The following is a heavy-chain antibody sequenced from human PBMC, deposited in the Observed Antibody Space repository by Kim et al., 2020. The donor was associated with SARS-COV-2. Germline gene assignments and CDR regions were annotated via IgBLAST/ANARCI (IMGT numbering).Heavy chain of an antibody. Sequence: GGSLRLSCAASGFTFSSYAMTWVRQAPGKGLEWVSGISGSSGRTYYADSVKGRVTISRDDSKNTLDLQMNSLRAADKAVYYCSKFQVHMYYVDVWGKGTT. CDR2: ISGSSGRT. CDR3: SKFQVHMYYVDV. V-gene: IGHV3-23*01. J-gene: IGHJ6*03. CDR1: GFTFSSYA.